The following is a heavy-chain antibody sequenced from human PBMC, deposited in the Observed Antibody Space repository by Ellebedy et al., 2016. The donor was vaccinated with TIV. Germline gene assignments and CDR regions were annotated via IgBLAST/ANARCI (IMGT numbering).Heavy chain of an antibody. CDR2: IYSSGNT. CDR1: GGSISSYY. J-gene: IGHJ2*01. V-gene: IGHV4-4*07. D-gene: IGHD6-19*01. Sequence: MPSETLSLTCTVSGGSISSYYWSWIRQPAGKGLEWIGRIYSSGNTNYNPSLKCRITMSVDTSKNQFSLKLSSVTAADTAVYYCARGKGSGWDWYFDLWGRGTLVTVSS. CDR3: ARGKGSGWDWYFDL.